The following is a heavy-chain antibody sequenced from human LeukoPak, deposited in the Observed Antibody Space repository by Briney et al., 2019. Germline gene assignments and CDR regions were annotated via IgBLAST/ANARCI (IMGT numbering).Heavy chain of an antibody. V-gene: IGHV4-34*01. CDR3: ARGNRIQLWSMDV. D-gene: IGHD5-18*01. Sequence: SETLSLTCTVSGGSMNSYYWSWIRQPPGKGLEWIGEINQSGSTNCNPSLKSRVTISVDTSKNQFSLKLSSVTAADTAVYYCARGNRIQLWSMDVWGKGTTVTVSS. CDR2: INQSGST. CDR1: GGSMNSYY. J-gene: IGHJ6*03.